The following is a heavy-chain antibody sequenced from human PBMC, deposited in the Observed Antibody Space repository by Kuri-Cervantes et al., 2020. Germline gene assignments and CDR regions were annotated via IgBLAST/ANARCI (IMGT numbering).Heavy chain of an antibody. V-gene: IGHV3-11*01. CDR1: GFTFSDYY. CDR3: ARDSPLHGAFDI. CDR2: ISSSGSTI. Sequence: GESLKISCAASGFTFSDYYMSWIRQAPGKGLEWVSYISSSGSTIYYADSVKGRFTISRDNSKNTLYLQMNSLRAEDTAVYYCARDSPLHGAFDIWGQGTMVTVSS. J-gene: IGHJ3*02.